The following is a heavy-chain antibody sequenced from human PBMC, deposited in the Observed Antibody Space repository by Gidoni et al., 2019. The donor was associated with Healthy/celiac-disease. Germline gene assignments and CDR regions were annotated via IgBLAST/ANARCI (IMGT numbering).Heavy chain of an antibody. CDR1: GFTFSSYA. V-gene: IGHV3-23*01. J-gene: IGHJ6*02. CDR2: ISGSGGST. D-gene: IGHD6-19*01. CDR3: AFYSGWSIDYYYYGMDV. Sequence: EVQLLESGGGLVQPGGSLRLSCAASGFTFSSYAMSWVRQAPGKGLEWVSAISGSGGSTYYADSVKGRFTISRDNSKNTLYLQMNSLRAEDTAVYYCAFYSGWSIDYYYYGMDVWGQGTTVTVSS.